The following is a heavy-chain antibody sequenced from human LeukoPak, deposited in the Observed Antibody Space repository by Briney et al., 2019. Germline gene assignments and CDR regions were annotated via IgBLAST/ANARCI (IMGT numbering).Heavy chain of an antibody. J-gene: IGHJ6*02. Sequence: PGGSLRLSCAASGFTFSSYAMSWVRQAPGKGLEWVSVIYSGGSTYYADSVRGRFTISRDNSKNTLYLQMSSLRAEDTAVYYCAREQIAVTGKRYYFYGMDVWGQGTTVTVSS. CDR2: IYSGGST. D-gene: IGHD6-19*01. CDR3: AREQIAVTGKRYYFYGMDV. CDR1: GFTFSSYA. V-gene: IGHV3-53*01.